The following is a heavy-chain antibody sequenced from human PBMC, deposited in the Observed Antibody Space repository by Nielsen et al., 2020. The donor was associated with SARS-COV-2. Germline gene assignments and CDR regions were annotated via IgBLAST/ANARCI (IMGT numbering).Heavy chain of an antibody. CDR3: ARNHVLGGGGDAFDI. J-gene: IGHJ3*02. CDR2: INAGNGNT. D-gene: IGHD2-15*01. Sequence: GESLKISCAASGFTFSSYAMHWVRQAPGQRLEWMGWINAGNGNTKYSQKFQGRVTITADESTSTAYMELSSLRSEDTAVYYCARNHVLGGGGDAFDIWGQGTMVTVSS. CDR1: GFTFSSYA. V-gene: IGHV1-3*01.